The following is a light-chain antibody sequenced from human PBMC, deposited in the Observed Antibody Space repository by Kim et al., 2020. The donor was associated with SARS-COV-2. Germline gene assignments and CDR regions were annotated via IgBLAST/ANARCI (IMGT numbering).Light chain of an antibody. V-gene: IGKV3-15*01. CDR1: QSVTNN. CDR3: QQNNNWPYT. J-gene: IGKJ2*01. CDR2: GAS. Sequence: EIVMTQSPATLSVSPGERATLSCRASQSVTNNLAWYQQKPGQAPRLLIYGASTRATGLPARFSGSGSGTEFTLTISSLQSEDFAVYYCQQNNNWPYTFGQGTKLEI.